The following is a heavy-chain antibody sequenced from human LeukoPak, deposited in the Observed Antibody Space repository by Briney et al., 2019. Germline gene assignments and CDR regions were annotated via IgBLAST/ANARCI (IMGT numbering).Heavy chain of an antibody. D-gene: IGHD1-26*01. CDR3: ARISGSSKKYFQH. CDR1: GFTFSNYW. CDR2: IEQDGSEK. J-gene: IGHJ1*01. V-gene: IGHV3-7*01. Sequence: GGSLRLSCAASGFTFSNYWMSWVHQAPGKGLEWVANIEQDGSEKYYVDSVKGRFTISRDNANNSVYLQMNSLRTEDTALYYCARISGSSKKYFQHWGQGTLATVSS.